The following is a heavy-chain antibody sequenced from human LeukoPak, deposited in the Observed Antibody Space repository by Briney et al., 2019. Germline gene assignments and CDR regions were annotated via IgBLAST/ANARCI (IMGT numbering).Heavy chain of an antibody. Sequence: GGSLRLSCAASGFTVSSNYMSWVRQAPGKGLEWVSVIYSGGSTYYADSVKGRSTISRDNSKNTLYLQMSSLRAEDTAVYYCARDQGHSYGYNDAFDIWGQGTMVTVSS. CDR3: ARDQGHSYGYNDAFDI. CDR2: IYSGGST. V-gene: IGHV3-66*01. CDR1: GFTVSSNY. D-gene: IGHD5-18*01. J-gene: IGHJ3*02.